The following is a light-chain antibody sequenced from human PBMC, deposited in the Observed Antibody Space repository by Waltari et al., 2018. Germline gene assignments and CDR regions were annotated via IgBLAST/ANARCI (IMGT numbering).Light chain of an antibody. Sequence: EIVLTQSPGTLSLSPGERATLSRRASQSVSRALAWYQQKPGQAPRLLIYGASNRATGIPDRFSGSGSGTDFSLTISSLEPEDFAVYYCQHYLRLPATFGQGTKVEIK. CDR1: QSVSRA. CDR2: GAS. J-gene: IGKJ1*01. V-gene: IGKV3-20*01. CDR3: QHYLRLPAT.